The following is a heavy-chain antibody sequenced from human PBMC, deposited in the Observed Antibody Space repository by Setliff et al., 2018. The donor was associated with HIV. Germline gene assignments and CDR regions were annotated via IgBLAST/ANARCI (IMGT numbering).Heavy chain of an antibody. V-gene: IGHV4-38-2*02. J-gene: IGHJ3*02. Sequence: ETLSLTCTVSGYSISSGYYWGWIRQPPGKGLEWIGSIYHSGSTYYNPSLKSRVTISVDTSKNQFSLKLSSVTAADTAVYYCARATERTPHAFDIWGQGTMVTVS. CDR1: GYSISSGYY. D-gene: IGHD1-1*01. CDR3: ARATERTPHAFDI. CDR2: IYHSGST.